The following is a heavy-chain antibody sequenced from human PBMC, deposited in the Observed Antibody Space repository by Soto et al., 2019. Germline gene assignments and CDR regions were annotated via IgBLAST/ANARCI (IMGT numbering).Heavy chain of an antibody. CDR1: GGTFSSFA. D-gene: IGHD1-26*01. CDR2: IIPIFGTP. Sequence: ASVKVSCKASGGTFSSFAINWVRQAPGQGLEWMGRIIPIFGTPNYAQKFQGRVTITADDSTSTAYMEVSGLRSEDTAVYYCARRGAILGATRHYGMDVWGQGTTVTVSS. CDR3: ARRGAILGATRHYGMDV. J-gene: IGHJ6*02. V-gene: IGHV1-69*13.